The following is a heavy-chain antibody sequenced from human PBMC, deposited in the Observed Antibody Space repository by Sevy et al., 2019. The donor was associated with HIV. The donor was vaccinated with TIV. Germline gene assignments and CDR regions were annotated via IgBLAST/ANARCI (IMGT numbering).Heavy chain of an antibody. CDR3: ANFGRLLIINGDAFDV. Sequence: SETLSLTCTVSGYSISSGYLWGWIRQPPGKGLEWIGSVDHTGNTYYNPSLKSRVTTSVDTSKNQFSLRLSSVNAADTAVYYCANFGRLLIINGDAFDVWGQGTMVTVSS. CDR2: VDHTGNT. V-gene: IGHV4-38-2*02. D-gene: IGHD3-9*01. CDR1: GYSISSGYL. J-gene: IGHJ3*01.